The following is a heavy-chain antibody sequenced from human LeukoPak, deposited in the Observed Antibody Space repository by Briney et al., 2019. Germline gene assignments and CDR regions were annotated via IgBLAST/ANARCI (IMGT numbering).Heavy chain of an antibody. J-gene: IGHJ4*02. V-gene: IGHV4-39*07. D-gene: IGHD6-19*01. CDR2: IYYSGST. Sequence: SETLSLTCTVSGGSISSSSYYWGWIRQPPGKGLEWIGSIYYSGSTYYNPSLKSRVTISVDTSKNQFSLKLSSVTAADTAVYYCARVGSGWYEDYWGQGTLVTVSS. CDR3: ARVGSGWYEDY. CDR1: GGSISSSSYY.